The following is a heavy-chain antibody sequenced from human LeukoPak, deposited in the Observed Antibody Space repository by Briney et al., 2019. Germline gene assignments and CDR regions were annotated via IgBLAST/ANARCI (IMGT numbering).Heavy chain of an antibody. CDR3: ARVAYCGGDCLYYFDY. CDR2: ISAYNGNT. CDR1: GYTFTSYG. D-gene: IGHD2-21*02. Sequence: ASVTVSCKASGYTFTSYGISWVRQAPGQGLEWMGWISAYNGNTNYAQKLQGRVTVTTDTSTSTAYMELRSLRSDDTAVYYCARVAYCGGDCLYYFDYWGQGTLVTVSS. J-gene: IGHJ4*02. V-gene: IGHV1-18*01.